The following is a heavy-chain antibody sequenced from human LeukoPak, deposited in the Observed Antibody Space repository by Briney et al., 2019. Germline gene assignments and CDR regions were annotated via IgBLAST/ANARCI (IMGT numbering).Heavy chain of an antibody. Sequence: SETLSLTCTVSGGFISSYYWSWIRQPPGKGLEWIGYIYTSGSTNYNPSLKSRVTISVDTSKNQFSLKLSSVTAADTAVYYCARHFSPFSYDSSGYYPTYLDYWGQGTLVTVSS. J-gene: IGHJ4*02. D-gene: IGHD3-22*01. CDR2: IYTSGST. CDR1: GGFISSYY. V-gene: IGHV4-4*09. CDR3: ARHFSPFSYDSSGYYPTYLDY.